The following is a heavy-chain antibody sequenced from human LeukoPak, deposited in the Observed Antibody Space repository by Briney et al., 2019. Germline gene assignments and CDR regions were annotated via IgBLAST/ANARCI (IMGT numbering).Heavy chain of an antibody. CDR2: IFSSGST. V-gene: IGHV4-59*12. CDR3: ARGPHSSSWYVDYYYGMDV. J-gene: IGHJ6*02. D-gene: IGHD6-13*01. CDR1: GGSMSSYY. Sequence: SETLSLTCTVSGGSMSSYYWSWIRQSPGKGLEWIGYIFSSGSTKYNPSLKNRVTILEDTTKNQFSLKLSSVTAADTAVYYCARGPHSSSWYVDYYYGMDVWGQGTTVTVSS.